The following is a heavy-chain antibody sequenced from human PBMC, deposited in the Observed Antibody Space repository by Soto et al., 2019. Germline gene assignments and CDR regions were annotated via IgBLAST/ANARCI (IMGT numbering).Heavy chain of an antibody. Sequence: QVQLQESGPGLVKPSGTLSLTCAVSGGAISSENWWTWVRQPPGKGLEWLGEIFHSGGANYNPSLNSRIPISVDNSKNQFSVKLNSVTAADTAVYFCARIPFGYYAMDVWGQGTTVTVSS. V-gene: IGHV4-4*02. D-gene: IGHD3-10*01. CDR3: ARIPFGYYAMDV. J-gene: IGHJ6*02. CDR2: IFHSGGA. CDR1: GGAISSENW.